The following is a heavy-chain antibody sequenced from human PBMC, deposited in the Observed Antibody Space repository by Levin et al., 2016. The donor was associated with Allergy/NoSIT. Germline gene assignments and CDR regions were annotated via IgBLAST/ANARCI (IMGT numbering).Heavy chain of an antibody. CDR3: AREGSYSSAFDI. J-gene: IGHJ3*02. D-gene: IGHD4-11*01. CDR2: ISHDGTTK. CDR1: GFIFSNYA. Sequence: GGSLRLSCAASGFIFSNYAMVWARQAPGKGLEWVSVISHDGTTKYYADSVKGRFTISRDNAKNSLYLQMNSLRDEDTAVYYCAREGSYSSAFDIWGQGTMVTVSS. V-gene: IGHV3-30*04.